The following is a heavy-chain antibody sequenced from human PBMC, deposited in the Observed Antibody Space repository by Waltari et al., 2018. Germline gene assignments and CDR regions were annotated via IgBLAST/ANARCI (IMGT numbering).Heavy chain of an antibody. V-gene: IGHV3-7*01. CDR2: IKNDGNEK. J-gene: IGHJ4*02. D-gene: IGHD2-2*01. CDR1: GFTFSIYW. Sequence: EVQLVESGGRLVQPGGSLRLSCAASGFTFSIYWMSWVRQAPGKGLEWVANIKNDGNEKYYVESVKGRFTISRDNAKKSLYLQMNSLRVEDTAVYYCARSIVVVPAAIGTVDYWGQGTLVTVSS. CDR3: ARSIVVVPAAIGTVDY.